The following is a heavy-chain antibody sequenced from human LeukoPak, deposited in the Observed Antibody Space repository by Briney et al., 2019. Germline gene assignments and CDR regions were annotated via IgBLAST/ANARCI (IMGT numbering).Heavy chain of an antibody. CDR1: GGSFSGYY. CDR2: INHSGST. Sequence: SETLSLTCDVYGGSFSGYYWSWIRQPPGKGLEWIGEINHSGSTNYNPSLKSRVTISVDTSKNQFSLKLSSVTAADTAVYYCASRNYGIAVAGTVAIWGQGTMVTDSS. CDR3: ASRNYGIAVAGTVAI. V-gene: IGHV4-34*01. J-gene: IGHJ3*02. D-gene: IGHD6-19*01.